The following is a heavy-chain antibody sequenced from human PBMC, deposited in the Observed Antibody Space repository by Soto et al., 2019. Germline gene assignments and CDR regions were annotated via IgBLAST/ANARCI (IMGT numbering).Heavy chain of an antibody. D-gene: IGHD5-18*01. J-gene: IGHJ4*02. V-gene: IGHV3-7*05. Sequence: EVQLVESGGGLVQPGGSLRLSCAASGFTFSTYWMTWVRQAPGKGLEWVAHVKQDGSEKYNVDSVKGRFTISRDNAKNSLYLQMNSLRAEDTAVYYCAGGGVHTYGRLPGVYWGQGILVTVSS. CDR1: GFTFSTYW. CDR3: AGGGVHTYGRLPGVY. CDR2: VKQDGSEK.